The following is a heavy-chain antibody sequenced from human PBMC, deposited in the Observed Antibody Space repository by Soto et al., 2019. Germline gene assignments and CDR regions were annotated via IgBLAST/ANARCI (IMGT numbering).Heavy chain of an antibody. V-gene: IGHV4-61*05. Sequence: PSETLSLTCTVSGGSISSSSYYWCWIRQPPGKGLEWLGYIYYSGGTNYNPSLKSRVTISLDKSKSQFSLRLISVTAADTAVYYCTREQSDDNYFDPWGQGTLVTVSS. CDR3: TREQSDDNYFDP. J-gene: IGHJ5*02. D-gene: IGHD6-19*01. CDR1: GGSISSSSYY. CDR2: IYYSGGT.